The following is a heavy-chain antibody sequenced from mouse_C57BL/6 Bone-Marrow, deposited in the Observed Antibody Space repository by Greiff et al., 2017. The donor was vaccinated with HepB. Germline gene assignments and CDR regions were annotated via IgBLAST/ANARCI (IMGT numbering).Heavy chain of an antibody. D-gene: IGHD1-1*01. CDR1: GFTFSDYG. Sequence: EVKLVESGGGLVKPGGSLKLSCAASGFTFSDYGMHWVRQAPEKGLEWVAYISSGSSTIYYADTVKGRFTISRDNAKNTLFLQMTSLRSEDTAMYYCARAVVAFRYFDVWGTGTTVTVSS. V-gene: IGHV5-17*01. CDR2: ISSGSSTI. CDR3: ARAVVAFRYFDV. J-gene: IGHJ1*03.